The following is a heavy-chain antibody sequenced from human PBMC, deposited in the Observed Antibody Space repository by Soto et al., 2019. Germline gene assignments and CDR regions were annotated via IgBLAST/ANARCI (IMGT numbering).Heavy chain of an antibody. J-gene: IGHJ6*02. CDR1: GGAFSSYV. CDR2: IIPIFGTA. D-gene: IGHD3-22*01. Sequence: SVKVSCKASGGAFSSYVISWVRQAPGQGLEWMGGIIPIFGTANYAQKFQGRVTITADESTSTAYMELSSLRSEDTAVYYCARASGYYYDSSSYYYYYYGMDVWGQGTTVTVSS. CDR3: ARASGYYYDSSSYYYYYYGMDV. V-gene: IGHV1-69*13.